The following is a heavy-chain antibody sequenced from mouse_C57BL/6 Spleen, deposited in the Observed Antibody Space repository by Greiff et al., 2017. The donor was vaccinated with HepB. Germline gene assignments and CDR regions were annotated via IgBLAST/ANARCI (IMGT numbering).Heavy chain of an antibody. D-gene: IGHD3-2*02. J-gene: IGHJ2*01. V-gene: IGHV1-81*01. CDR1: SYTFTSYG. Sequence: LVESGAELARPGASVKLSCKASSYTFTSYGISWVKQRTGQGLEWIGEIYPRSGNTYYNETFKGKATLTADKSSSTAYMELRSLTSEDSAVYFCARGGAQEYYFDYWGQGTTLTVSS. CDR3: ARGGAQEYYFDY. CDR2: IYPRSGNT.